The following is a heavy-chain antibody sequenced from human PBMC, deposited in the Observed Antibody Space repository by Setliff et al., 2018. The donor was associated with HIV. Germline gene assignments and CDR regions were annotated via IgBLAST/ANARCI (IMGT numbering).Heavy chain of an antibody. CDR2: IYWDDDR. Sequence: SGPTLVNPTQTLTLTCTFSGFSLSSIGVGVGWIRQPPGKALEWLALIYWDDDRRYSTSLKTRLTISKDTSKNQVVLTMTNMDPVDTATYYCARDWRDASGSYYYFDYWGQGTLVTVSS. CDR3: ARDWRDASGSYYYFDY. V-gene: IGHV2-5*02. D-gene: IGHD3-10*01. CDR1: GFSLSSIGVG. J-gene: IGHJ4*02.